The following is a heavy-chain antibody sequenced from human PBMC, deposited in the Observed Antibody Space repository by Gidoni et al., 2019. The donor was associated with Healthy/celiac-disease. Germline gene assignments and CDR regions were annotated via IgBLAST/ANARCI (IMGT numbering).Heavy chain of an antibody. Sequence: QVQLVQSGAEVKKPGASVKVSCKASGCTFPSYGSSGVRQASGQGLEWMGWLSAYNGNTNYAQRLQDRVTMTTDTSTITAYMELKSLRSDAPAVYYCARVGSRVFGVVMMVPRNFDYWGQGTLVTVSS. CDR3: ARVGSRVFGVVMMVPRNFDY. CDR2: LSAYNGNT. J-gene: IGHJ4*02. D-gene: IGHD3-3*01. CDR1: GCTFPSYG. V-gene: IGHV1-18*04.